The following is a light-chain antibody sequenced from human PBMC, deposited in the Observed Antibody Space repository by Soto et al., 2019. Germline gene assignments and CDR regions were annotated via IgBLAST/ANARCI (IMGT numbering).Light chain of an antibody. V-gene: IGLV2-14*01. J-gene: IGLJ1*01. CDR1: SSDVGGYNF. Sequence: QSVLTQPASVSGSPGQSITISCTGSSSDVGGYNFVSWYQRHPGKAPKLIISEVSNRPSGVSNRFSGSKSCNTASLTISGLQTEDEAEYYCSSYTITTALVFGSGTKLTVL. CDR3: SSYTITTALV. CDR2: EVS.